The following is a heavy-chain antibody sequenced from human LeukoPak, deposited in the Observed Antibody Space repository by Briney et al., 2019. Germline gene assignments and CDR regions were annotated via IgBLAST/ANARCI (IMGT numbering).Heavy chain of an antibody. CDR3: AHQSGGYCRGGSCLNAFDI. CDR2: IYWNDDK. D-gene: IGHD2-15*01. Sequence: ESGPTLVNPTQTLRLTCTFSAFSLSTSGVGVGWIRQPPGKALEWLALIYWNDDKRYSPSLKSRLTITKDTSKNQVVLTMNNMDPVDTATYYCAHQSGGYCRGGSCLNAFDIWGQGTMVNVSS. V-gene: IGHV2-5*01. J-gene: IGHJ3*02. CDR1: AFSLSTSGVG.